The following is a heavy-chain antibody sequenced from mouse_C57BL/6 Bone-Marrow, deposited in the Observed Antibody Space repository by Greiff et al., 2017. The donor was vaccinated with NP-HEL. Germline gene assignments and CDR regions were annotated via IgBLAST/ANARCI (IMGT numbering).Heavy chain of an antibody. CDR1: GYTFTSYW. Sequence: VHLVESGAELAKPGASVKLSCKASGYTFTSYWMHWVKQRPGQGLEWIGYINPSSGYTKYNQKFKDKATLTADKSSSTAYMQLSSLTYEDSAVYYCAALITTAYYFDYWGQGTTLTVSS. V-gene: IGHV1-7*01. J-gene: IGHJ2*01. D-gene: IGHD1-1*01. CDR2: INPSSGYT. CDR3: AALITTAYYFDY.